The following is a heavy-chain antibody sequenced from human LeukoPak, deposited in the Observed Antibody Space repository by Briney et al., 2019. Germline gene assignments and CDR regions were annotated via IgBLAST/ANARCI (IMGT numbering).Heavy chain of an antibody. D-gene: IGHD3-3*01. Sequence: PGGSLRLSCAASGFTFSSYWMSWVRQAPGKGLEWVANIKQDGSEKQYVDSVKGRFAISRDNAENSLYLQMNSLKAEDTAVYYCAKQGLHYDFWSGYYQDSYFDYWGQGTLVTVSS. V-gene: IGHV3-7*02. CDR2: IKQDGSEK. CDR1: GFTFSSYW. CDR3: AKQGLHYDFWSGYYQDSYFDY. J-gene: IGHJ4*02.